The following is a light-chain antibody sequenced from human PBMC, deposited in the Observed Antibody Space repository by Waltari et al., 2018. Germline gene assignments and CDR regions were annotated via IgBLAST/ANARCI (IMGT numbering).Light chain of an antibody. J-gene: IGKJ3*01. CDR2: EAS. Sequence: EIVLTQSPATLSLSPGERATLSCRASQSVSSYLAWYHQKPGPAPRLLIYEASNRATGIPARFSGSGSGTDFTLTISSLEPEDFAVYYCQQRSNWAYTFGPGTKVDIK. CDR3: QQRSNWAYT. CDR1: QSVSSY. V-gene: IGKV3-11*01.